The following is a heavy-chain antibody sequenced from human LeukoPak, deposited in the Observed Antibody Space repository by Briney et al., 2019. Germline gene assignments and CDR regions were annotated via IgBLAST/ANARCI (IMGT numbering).Heavy chain of an antibody. D-gene: IGHD1-26*01. V-gene: IGHV4-39*07. CDR2: IYYSGTT. Sequence: SETLSLTCTVSSGSISSSNYYWGWIRQPPGKGLEWIGTIYYSGTTYYNPSLKSRVTISVDTSKKRFSLKLSSVTAADTAVYYCAMSRPQERSGSFNFDYWGQGTLVTVSS. CDR3: AMSRPQERSGSFNFDY. CDR1: SGSISSSNYY. J-gene: IGHJ4*02.